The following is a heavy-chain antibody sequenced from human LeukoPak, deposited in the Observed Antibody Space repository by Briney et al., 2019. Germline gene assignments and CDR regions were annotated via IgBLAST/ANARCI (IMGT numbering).Heavy chain of an antibody. CDR2: IYPGDSDT. Sequence: IIYPGDSDTRYSPSFQGQVTISADKSISTAYLQWSSLKASDTAMYYCARVSYSSSWGVNYWGQGTLVTVSS. D-gene: IGHD6-13*01. V-gene: IGHV5-51*01. CDR3: ARVSYSSSWGVNY. J-gene: IGHJ4*02.